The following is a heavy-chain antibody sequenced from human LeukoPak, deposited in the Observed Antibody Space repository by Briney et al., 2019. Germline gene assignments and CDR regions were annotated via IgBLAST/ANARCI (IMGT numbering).Heavy chain of an antibody. CDR3: TTDTGPYYDILTGYYEFDY. D-gene: IGHD3-9*01. V-gene: IGHV3-15*01. J-gene: IGHJ4*02. CDR2: IKSKTDGGTT. Sequence: GGSLRLSCAASGFTFSNAWMSWVRQAPGKGLEWVGRIKSKTDGGTTDYAAPVKGRFTISRDDSKNTPYLQMNSLKTEDTAVYYCTTDTGPYYDILTGYYEFDYWGQGTLVTVSS. CDR1: GFTFSNAW.